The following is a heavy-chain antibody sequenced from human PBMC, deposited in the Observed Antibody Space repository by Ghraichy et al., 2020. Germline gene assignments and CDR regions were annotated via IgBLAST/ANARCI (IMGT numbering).Heavy chain of an antibody. J-gene: IGHJ3*02. D-gene: IGHD2-8*01. CDR3: ARDLNAPTLASDAFDI. CDR2: INAGNGNT. CDR1: GYTFTSYA. V-gene: IGHV1-3*01. Sequence: ASVKVSCKASGYTFTSYAMHWVRQAPGQRLEWMGWINAGNGNTKYSQKFQGRVTITRDTSASTAYMELSSLRSEDTAVYYCARDLNAPTLASDAFDIWGQGTMVTVSS.